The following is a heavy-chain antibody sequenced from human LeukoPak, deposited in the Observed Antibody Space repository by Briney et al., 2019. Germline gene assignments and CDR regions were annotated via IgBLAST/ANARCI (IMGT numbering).Heavy chain of an antibody. Sequence: AGSLRLSCAASGFTFSSYAMSWVRQAPGKGLEWDSAISGSGSSTYYADSVKGRFAISRDNSKNTLSLQMNSLRAEDTAVYYCAKGGSFYDSSGYADYWGQGTLVTVSS. D-gene: IGHD3-22*01. V-gene: IGHV3-23*01. CDR1: GFTFSSYA. J-gene: IGHJ4*02. CDR3: AKGGSFYDSSGYADY. CDR2: ISGSGSST.